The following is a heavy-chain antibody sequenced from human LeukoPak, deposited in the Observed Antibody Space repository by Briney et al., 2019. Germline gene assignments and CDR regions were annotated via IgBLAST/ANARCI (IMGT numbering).Heavy chain of an antibody. CDR2: ISSSSSYI. V-gene: IGHV3-21*01. J-gene: IGHJ3*02. CDR3: ARDSDGNWNGDAFDI. CDR1: GFTFSSYS. D-gene: IGHD1-1*01. Sequence: GGSLRLSCAASGFTFSSYSMNWVRQAPGKGLEWVSSISSSSSYIYYADSVKGRFTISRDNAKNSLYLQMNSLRAEDTAVYYCARDSDGNWNGDAFDIWGQGTMVTVSS.